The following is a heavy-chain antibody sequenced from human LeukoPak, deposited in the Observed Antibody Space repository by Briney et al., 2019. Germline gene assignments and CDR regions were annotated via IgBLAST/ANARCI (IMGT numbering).Heavy chain of an antibody. J-gene: IGHJ4*02. Sequence: GASVKVSCKASGYTFTGYYMHWVRQAPGQGLEWMGWINPNSGGTNYAQKFQGRVTMTRDTSISTAYMELSRLRSDDTAVYYCARARYYDFWSGYYNPDYWGQGTLVTVSS. CDR1: GYTFTGYY. D-gene: IGHD3-3*01. CDR3: ARARYYDFWSGYYNPDY. V-gene: IGHV1-2*02. CDR2: INPNSGGT.